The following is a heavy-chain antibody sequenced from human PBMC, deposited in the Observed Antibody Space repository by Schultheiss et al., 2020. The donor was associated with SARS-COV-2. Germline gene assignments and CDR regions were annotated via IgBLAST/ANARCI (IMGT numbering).Heavy chain of an antibody. CDR1: GGSISSYY. J-gene: IGHJ4*02. D-gene: IGHD5-18*01. V-gene: IGHV4-59*12. CDR2: IYYSGST. CDR3: ARGGYSYGKFDY. Sequence: SQTLSLTCTVSGGSISSYYWSWIRQHPGKGLEWIGYIYYSGSTNYNPSLKSRVTISVDTSKNQFSLKLSSVTAADTAVYYCARGGYSYGKFDYWGQGTLVTVSS.